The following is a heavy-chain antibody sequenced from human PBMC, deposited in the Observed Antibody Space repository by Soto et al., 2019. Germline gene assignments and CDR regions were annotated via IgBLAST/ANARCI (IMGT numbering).Heavy chain of an antibody. CDR2: ISGSGAAT. CDR1: GFRFWTYS. D-gene: IGHD3-16*01. J-gene: IGHJ3*01. V-gene: IGHV3-23*01. CDR3: AKTRLSDPNDYHRAGFDV. Sequence: EMKLLESGGGLVQPGGSLRLSCAASGFRFWTYSMSWVRQAPRKGLELVSGISGSGAATYYTESVKGRFTVSRDNSKDKLFLQMNSLRVEDTAVYYCAKTRLSDPNDYHRAGFDVWGTGTVVTVSS.